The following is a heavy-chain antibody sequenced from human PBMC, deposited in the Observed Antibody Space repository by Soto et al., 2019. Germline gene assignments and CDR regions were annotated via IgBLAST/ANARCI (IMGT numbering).Heavy chain of an antibody. CDR1: GFTFGSYA. V-gene: IGHV3-23*01. J-gene: IGHJ6*03. D-gene: IGHD2-2*01. CDR3: AKALRPSLNFFDDMDV. CDR2: LGGNGFTT. Sequence: EVQLLESGGGLVQPGGSLRLSCVVSGFTFGSYAMSWVRQAPEKGPEWVAILGGNGFTTYYADSVKGRFTISGDKSKSTLFLQMNSRRADDTGGYYCAKALRPSLNFFDDMDVGGRGTSVTVAS.